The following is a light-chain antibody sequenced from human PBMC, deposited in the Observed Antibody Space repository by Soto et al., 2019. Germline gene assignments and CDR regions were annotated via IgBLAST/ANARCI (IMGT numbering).Light chain of an antibody. V-gene: IGLV1-47*01. CDR3: AAWDDSVSGRYVV. Sequence: QLVLTQPPSASGTPGQRVTISCSGSSSNIGTNYVYWYQQLPGTVPKLLIYRNNQRPTGVPDRFSGSKSGTSASLAISGLRSEDEADYYCAAWDDSVSGRYVVFGGGTKLTVL. J-gene: IGLJ2*01. CDR2: RNN. CDR1: SSNIGTNY.